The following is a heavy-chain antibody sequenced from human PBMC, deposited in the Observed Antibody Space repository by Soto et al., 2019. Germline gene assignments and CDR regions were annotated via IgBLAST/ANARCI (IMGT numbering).Heavy chain of an antibody. CDR3: ATDLTAVPYYYYGMDV. CDR1: GYTLTEVS. J-gene: IGHJ6*02. D-gene: IGHD1-1*01. CDR2: FDPEDGET. V-gene: IGHV1-24*01. Sequence: ASVKVSCKVSGYTLTEVSMHWVRQAPGKGPEWMGGFDPEDGETIYAQKFQGRVTMTEDTSADTAYMELSSLRSEDTAVYYCATDLTAVPYYYYGMDVWGQGTTVTVSS.